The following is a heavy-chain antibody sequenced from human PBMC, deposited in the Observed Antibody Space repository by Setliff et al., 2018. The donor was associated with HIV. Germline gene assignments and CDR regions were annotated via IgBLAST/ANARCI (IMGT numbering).Heavy chain of an antibody. Sequence: LSLTCTVSGGSISSHYWSWIRRPPGKGLEWIGDIYDSGRTNYNPSLKNRVTISVDTSKNQFSLRLTSVTAADTAVYYCARDRSVPGTYRYFDYWGQGTLVTVSS. CDR2: IYDSGRT. J-gene: IGHJ4*02. CDR3: ARDRSVPGTYRYFDY. CDR1: GGSISSHY. D-gene: IGHD2-2*01. V-gene: IGHV4-59*11.